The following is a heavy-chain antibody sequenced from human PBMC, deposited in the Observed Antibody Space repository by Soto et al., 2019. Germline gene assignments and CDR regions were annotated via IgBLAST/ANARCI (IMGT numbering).Heavy chain of an antibody. CDR3: ARDRSSFSPNWFDP. V-gene: IGHV3-30-3*01. Sequence: GGSLRLSCAASGFTFSSYAMHWVRQAPGKGLEWVAVISYDGSNKYYADSVKGRFTISRDNSKNTLYLQMNSLRAEDTAVYYCARDRSSFSPNWFDPWGQGTLVTVSS. J-gene: IGHJ5*02. D-gene: IGHD6-13*01. CDR2: ISYDGSNK. CDR1: GFTFSSYA.